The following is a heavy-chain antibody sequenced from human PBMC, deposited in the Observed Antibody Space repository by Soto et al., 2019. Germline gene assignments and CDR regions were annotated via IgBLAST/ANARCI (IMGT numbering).Heavy chain of an antibody. J-gene: IGHJ3*02. CDR1: GFTFSSYW. V-gene: IGHV3-7*03. CDR2: IKQDGSEK. Sequence: GGSLRLSCAASGFTFSSYWMSWVRQAPGKGLEWVANIKQDGSEKYYVDSVKGRFTISRDNAKNSLYLQMNSLRAEDTAVYYCARVGVTGGGDAFDIWGQGTMVTVSS. D-gene: IGHD2-15*01. CDR3: ARVGVTGGGDAFDI.